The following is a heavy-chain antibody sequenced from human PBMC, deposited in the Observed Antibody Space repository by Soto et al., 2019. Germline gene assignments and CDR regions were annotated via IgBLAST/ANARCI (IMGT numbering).Heavy chain of an antibody. CDR2: IDPSDSYT. J-gene: IGHJ6*02. CDR1: GYSFTRYC. D-gene: IGHD5-12*01. CDR3: ASRKNSGYDFCYYGMDV. V-gene: IGHV5-10-1*01. Sequence: VESLTIYRKVSGYSFTRYCIIWVLQMPGKGLEWMGRIDPSDSYTNYSPSFQGHVTISADKSISTAYLQWSSLKASDTAMYYCASRKNSGYDFCYYGMDVWGQGTTVTVS.